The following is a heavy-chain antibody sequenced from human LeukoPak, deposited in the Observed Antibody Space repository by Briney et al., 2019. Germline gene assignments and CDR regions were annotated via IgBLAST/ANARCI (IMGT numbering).Heavy chain of an antibody. CDR3: ARDIAAGEYFDY. J-gene: IGHJ4*02. CDR1: GGTFSSYA. Sequence: GASVKVSCKASGGTFSSYAISWVRQAPGQGLEWMGGIITIFGTANYAQKFQGRVTITADKYTHTVYMELSSLRSEDPAVYYCARDIAAGEYFDYWGQGTLVTVSS. V-gene: IGHV1-69*06. D-gene: IGHD6-13*01. CDR2: IITIFGTA.